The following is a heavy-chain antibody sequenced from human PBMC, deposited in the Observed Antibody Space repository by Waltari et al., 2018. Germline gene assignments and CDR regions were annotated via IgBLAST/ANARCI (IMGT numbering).Heavy chain of an antibody. CDR3: AKGLASFSRTGCYAADY. CDR2: LGGFDSST. Sequence: DVQVLESGGGLVQPGGSLRLSCAASGFTFSSNDMSWVRQAPGKGLEGVSGLGGFDSSTYYADSVRGRFIICRDNAKKRLFLHVNSRRAEDTAVYYCAKGLASFSRTGCYAADYWGQGTLVTVSS. J-gene: IGHJ4*02. D-gene: IGHD2-2*01. CDR1: GFTFSSND. V-gene: IGHV3-23*01.